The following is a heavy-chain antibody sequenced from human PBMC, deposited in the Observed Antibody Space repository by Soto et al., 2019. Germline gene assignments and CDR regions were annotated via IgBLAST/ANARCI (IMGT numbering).Heavy chain of an antibody. CDR1: GFTFSSYG. CDR2: ISFDGSNK. J-gene: IGHJ4*02. D-gene: IGHD2-21*01. Sequence: QVQLVESGGGVVQRGGSLRLSCVASGFTFSSYGIHWVRQAPGKGLQWVAVISFDGSNKRYADSVKGRFTISRDNSKDTLYLQMNSLRAEDTAIYYCARTITGYFWAGAYWGQGTPVTVSS. V-gene: IGHV3-30*03. CDR3: ARTITGYFWAGAY.